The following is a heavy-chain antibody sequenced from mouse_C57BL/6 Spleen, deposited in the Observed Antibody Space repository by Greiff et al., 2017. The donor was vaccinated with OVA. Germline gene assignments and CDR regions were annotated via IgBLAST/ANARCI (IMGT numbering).Heavy chain of an antibody. CDR2: IDPSDSYT. J-gene: IGHJ2*01. Sequence: QVQLQQPGAELVMPGASVKLSCKASGYTFTSYWMHWVKQRPGQGLEWIGEIDPSDSYTNYNQKFKGKSTLTVDKSSSTAYMQLSSLTSEDSAVYCCARSHDGYHDYWGQGTTLTVSS. D-gene: IGHD2-3*01. CDR3: ARSHDGYHDY. CDR1: GYTFTSYW. V-gene: IGHV1-69*01.